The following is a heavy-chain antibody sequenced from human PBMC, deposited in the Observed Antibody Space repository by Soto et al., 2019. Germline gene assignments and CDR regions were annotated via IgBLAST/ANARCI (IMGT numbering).Heavy chain of an antibody. Sequence: SVKVSCKASGFTFTSSAVQWVRQARGQRLEWIGWIVVGSGNTNYAQKFQERVTITRDMSTSTAYMELSSLRSEDTAVYYCAAGRLGGDYYDSSGYSWFDPWGQGTLVTVSS. J-gene: IGHJ5*02. CDR2: IVVGSGNT. V-gene: IGHV1-58*01. CDR1: GFTFTSSA. D-gene: IGHD3-22*01. CDR3: AAGRLGGDYYDSSGYSWFDP.